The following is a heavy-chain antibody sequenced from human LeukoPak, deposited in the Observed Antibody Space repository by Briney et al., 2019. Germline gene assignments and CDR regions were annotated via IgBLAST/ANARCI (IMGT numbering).Heavy chain of an antibody. CDR3: ATDRLAYGDYAFDY. V-gene: IGHV1-24*01. D-gene: IGHD4-17*01. J-gene: IGHJ4*02. Sequence: ASVKVSCKVSGCTLTELSMHWVRQAPGKGLEWMGGFDPEDGETIYAQKFQGRVTMTEDTSTDTAYMELSSLRSEDTAVYYCATDRLAYGDYAFDYWGQGTLVTVSS. CDR2: FDPEDGET. CDR1: GCTLTELS.